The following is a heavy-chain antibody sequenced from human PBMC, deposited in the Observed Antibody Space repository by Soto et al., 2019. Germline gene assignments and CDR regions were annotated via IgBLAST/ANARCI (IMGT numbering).Heavy chain of an antibody. J-gene: IGHJ6*02. CDR1: GYTFTAYY. CDR3: ARNMDYYYGPGSGNGHGV. Sequence: QVQLVQSGAEVKEPGDSVRVSCEASGYTFTAYYIHWVRQAPGQGLEWMGWINPKFGDTTYAQDFQGRLTLTRDMSISTVYMDLRRLTSDDTAIYYCARNMDYYYGPGSGNGHGVWGQGTTVNV. D-gene: IGHD3-10*01. CDR2: INPKFGDT. V-gene: IGHV1-2*02.